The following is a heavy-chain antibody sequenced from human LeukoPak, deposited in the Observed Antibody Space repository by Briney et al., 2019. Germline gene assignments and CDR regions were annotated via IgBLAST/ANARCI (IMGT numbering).Heavy chain of an antibody. CDR2: IYTSGST. V-gene: IGHV4-61*02. CDR1: GGSISSGSYY. CDR3: ARWASRGGATNVGYFDY. J-gene: IGHJ4*02. D-gene: IGHD1-26*01. Sequence: SETLSLTCTVSGGSISSGSYYWSWIRQPAGKGLEWIGRIYTSGSTNYNPSLKSRVTISVDTSKNQFSLKLSSVTAADTAVYYCARWASRGGATNVGYFDYWGQGTLVTVSS.